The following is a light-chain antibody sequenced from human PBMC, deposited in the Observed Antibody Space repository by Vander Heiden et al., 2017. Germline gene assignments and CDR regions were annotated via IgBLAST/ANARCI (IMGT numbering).Light chain of an antibody. Sequence: EILMTQSPATLSVSPGARATLSCRASPAVSNNLPWYQQKPGQAPRLLIFGASTRATGLPARFSGSGSGTELTLVISSLQSEDLAVYFCQQYDKWPPTFGGGTKLEIK. CDR3: QQYDKWPPT. CDR2: GAS. J-gene: IGKJ4*01. CDR1: PAVSNN. V-gene: IGKV3-15*01.